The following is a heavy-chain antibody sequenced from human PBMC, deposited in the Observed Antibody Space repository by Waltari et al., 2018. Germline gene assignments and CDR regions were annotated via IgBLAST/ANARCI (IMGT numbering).Heavy chain of an antibody. J-gene: IGHJ4*02. CDR1: GGSISSSSYY. CDR3: ARHDSLRYGHFDY. D-gene: IGHD1-1*01. CDR2: IYYSGST. V-gene: IGHV4-39*01. Sequence: QLQLQESGPGLVKPSETLSLTCTVSGGSISSSSYYWGWIRQPPGKGLEWIGSIYYSGSTYYNPSLKSRVTISVDTSKNQFSLKLSSVTAADTAVYYCARHDSLRYGHFDYWGQGTLVTVSS.